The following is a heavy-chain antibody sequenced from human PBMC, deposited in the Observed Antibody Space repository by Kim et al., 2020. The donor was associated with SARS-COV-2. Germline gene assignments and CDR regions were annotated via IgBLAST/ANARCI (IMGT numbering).Heavy chain of an antibody. J-gene: IGHJ4*02. Sequence: GGSLRLSCAASGFTFSSYEMNWIRQAPGKGLEWVSYISSSGSTIYYADSVKGRFTISRDNAKNSLYLQMNSLRAEDTAVYYCARASDSSGYPDYWGQGTLVTVSS. D-gene: IGHD3-22*01. CDR2: ISSSGSTI. V-gene: IGHV3-48*03. CDR3: ARASDSSGYPDY. CDR1: GFTFSSYE.